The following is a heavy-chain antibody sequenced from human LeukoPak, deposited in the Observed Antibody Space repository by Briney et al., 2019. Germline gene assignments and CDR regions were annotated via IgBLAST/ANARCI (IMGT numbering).Heavy chain of an antibody. Sequence: SETLSLTCAVYGGSFSGYYWTFVRQTPGKGLEWIGEIGHGGGTNYHPSLKSRVSISIDTSKKQFSLRLSSVTAADTAVYHCVRVPEGDSRPCDSWGQGTLVTVSS. D-gene: IGHD2-21*01. V-gene: IGHV4-34*01. CDR2: IGHGGGT. CDR3: VRVPEGDSRPCDS. J-gene: IGHJ4*02. CDR1: GGSFSGYY.